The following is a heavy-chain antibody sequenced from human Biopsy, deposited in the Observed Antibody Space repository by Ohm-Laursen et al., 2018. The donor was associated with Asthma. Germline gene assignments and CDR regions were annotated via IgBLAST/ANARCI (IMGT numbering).Heavy chain of an antibody. V-gene: IGHV1-2*06. J-gene: IGHJ6*02. CDR1: GYTFNAYY. CDR3: ARAPQPQNYGSGNAQYGLDV. CDR2: INPNSGNT. D-gene: IGHD3-10*01. Sequence: GASVKVSCKASGYTFNAYYIHWVRQAPGQEFEWMGRINPNSGNTHYAHKFQGRVTMTRDTSISKVYMELTRLRTDDTAVYYCARAPQPQNYGSGNAQYGLDVWGQGTTVTVSS.